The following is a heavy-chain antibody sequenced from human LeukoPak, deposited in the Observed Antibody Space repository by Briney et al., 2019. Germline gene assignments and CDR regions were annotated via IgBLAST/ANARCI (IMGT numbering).Heavy chain of an antibody. CDR1: GGSFSGYY. CDR2: INHSGST. Sequence: KPSETLSLTCAVYGGSFSGYYWSWIRQPPGRGLEWIGEINHSGSTNYNPSLKSRVTISVDTSKNQFSLKLSSVTAADTAVYYCARGQHIVVVTAIRAWFDPWGQGTLVTVSS. CDR3: ARGQHIVVVTAIRAWFDP. J-gene: IGHJ5*02. V-gene: IGHV4-34*01. D-gene: IGHD2-21*02.